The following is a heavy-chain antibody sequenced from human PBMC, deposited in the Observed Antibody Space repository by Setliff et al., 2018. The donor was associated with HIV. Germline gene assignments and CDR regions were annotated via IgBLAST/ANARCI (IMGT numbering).Heavy chain of an antibody. V-gene: IGHV4-4*07. CDR3: ARHFPGSPHPAGYYMDV. J-gene: IGHJ6*03. CDR2: IYAIGST. Sequence: PSETLSLTCTVSGGSINSFYWSWIRQPAGKGLEWIGRIYAIGSTHYNPSLKSRVTMSVDTSKNQFSLTLNSVTATDTAVYYCARHFPGSPHPAGYYMDVWGKGTMVTVSS. CDR1: GGSINSFY. D-gene: IGHD3-3*02.